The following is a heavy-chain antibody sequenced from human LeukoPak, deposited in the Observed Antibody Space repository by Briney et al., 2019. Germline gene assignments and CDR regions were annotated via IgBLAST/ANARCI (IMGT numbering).Heavy chain of an antibody. J-gene: IGHJ4*02. CDR1: GFTFSSYA. Sequence: GGSLRLSCAASGFTFSSYAMSWVRQAPGKGLEWVPAISGSGGSTYYADSVKGRFTISRDNSKNTLYLQMNSLRAEDTAVYYWAKDQSAIWFGELKFDYWGQGTLVTVSS. CDR3: AKDQSAIWFGELKFDY. V-gene: IGHV3-23*01. CDR2: ISGSGGST. D-gene: IGHD3-10*01.